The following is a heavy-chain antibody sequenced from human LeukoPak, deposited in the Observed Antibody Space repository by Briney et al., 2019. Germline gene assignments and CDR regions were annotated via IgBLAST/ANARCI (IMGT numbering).Heavy chain of an antibody. CDR1: GGSISSSSYY. Sequence: SETLSLTCTVSGGSISSSSYYWGWIHQPPGKGLEWIGSIYYSGSTYYNPSLKSRVTISVDTSKNQFSLKLSSVTAADTAVYYCARDPYCSGGSCYLGWFDPWGQGTLVTVSS. V-gene: IGHV4-39*02. CDR2: IYYSGST. J-gene: IGHJ5*02. D-gene: IGHD2-15*01. CDR3: ARDPYCSGGSCYLGWFDP.